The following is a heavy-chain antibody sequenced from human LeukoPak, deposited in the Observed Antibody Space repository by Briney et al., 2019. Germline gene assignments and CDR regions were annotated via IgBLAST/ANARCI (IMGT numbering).Heavy chain of an antibody. D-gene: IGHD7-27*01. J-gene: IGHJ4*02. CDR2: ISGSGGST. CDR3: ARGRGAWGSAVDY. CDR1: GFTFSSYA. Sequence: HTGGSLRLSCAASGFTFSSYAMSWVRQAPGKGLEWVSAISGSGGSTYYADSVKGRFTISRDNSKNTLYLQMNSLRAEDTAVYYCARGRGAWGSAVDYWGQGTLVTVSS. V-gene: IGHV3-23*01.